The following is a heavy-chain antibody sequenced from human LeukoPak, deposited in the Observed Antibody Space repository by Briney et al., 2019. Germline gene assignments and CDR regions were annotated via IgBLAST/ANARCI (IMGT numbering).Heavy chain of an antibody. CDR1: GFTFSSYS. CDR2: ISSSSSTI. CDR3: AKVGIDGSGPFDH. D-gene: IGHD3-10*01. J-gene: IGHJ4*02. Sequence: PGGSLRLSCAASGFTFSSYSMNWVRQAPGKGLEWVSYISSSSSTIYYADSVKGRFTISRDNAKNSLYLQMNSLRAEDTAVYYCAKVGIDGSGPFDHWGQGTLVTVSS. V-gene: IGHV3-48*01.